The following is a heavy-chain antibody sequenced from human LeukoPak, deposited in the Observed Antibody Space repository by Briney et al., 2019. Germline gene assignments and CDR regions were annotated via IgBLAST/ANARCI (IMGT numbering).Heavy chain of an antibody. CDR2: ISGSGGST. D-gene: IGHD3-10*01. CDR3: AKVRGVT. V-gene: IGHV3-23*01. J-gene: IGHJ4*02. Sequence: GGSLRLSCAASGFTLSSYAMSWVRQAPGKGLEWISVISGSGGSTYYADSAKARFTISRDNSKNTLYLQMNSLRAEDTAVYYCAKVRGVTGGQGTLVTVSS. CDR1: GFTLSSYA.